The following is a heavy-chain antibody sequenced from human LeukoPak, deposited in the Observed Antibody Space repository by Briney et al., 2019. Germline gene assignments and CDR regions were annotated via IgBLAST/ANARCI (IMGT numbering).Heavy chain of an antibody. CDR1: GGSIRDFY. CDR2: VYNSGIT. CDR3: ASLAVPFGWYGGSYYWYMDV. D-gene: IGHD6-19*01. J-gene: IGHJ6*03. Sequence: SETLSLTCTVSGGSIRDFYWRWTRQSPERGLEFIGYVYNSGITEYNPSLKSRVTISLDTSKNQFSLELSSVTAADTAVYYCASLAVPFGWYGGSYYWYMDVWAKGTTVTVSS. V-gene: IGHV4-59*01.